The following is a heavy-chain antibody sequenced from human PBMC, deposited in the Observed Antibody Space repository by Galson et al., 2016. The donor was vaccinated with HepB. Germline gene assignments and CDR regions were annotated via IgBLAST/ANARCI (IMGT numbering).Heavy chain of an antibody. CDR1: GFTFKSYV. D-gene: IGHD3-16*01. Sequence: SLRLSCAASGFTFKSYVMSWVRQAPGKGLEWVSIISGSGYNTNYADSVKGRFTLSRDNANLYLQMNSLRVDDPAVYYCAREGEGGFDYWGQGALVTVSS. J-gene: IGHJ4*02. V-gene: IGHV3-23*01. CDR2: ISGSGYNT. CDR3: AREGEGGFDY.